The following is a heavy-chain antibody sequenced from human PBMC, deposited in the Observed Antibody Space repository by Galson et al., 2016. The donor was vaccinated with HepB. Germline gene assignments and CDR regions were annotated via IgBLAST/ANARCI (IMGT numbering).Heavy chain of an antibody. CDR2: IYSDGAT. CDR3: ARETATVTTGLRHRLYYYGIDV. Sequence: TLSLTCTVSSDSVVSGRFFWVWIRQPAGKGLEWIGRIYSDGATNYNPSLKSRLSISLDTSKNQFSLKLTSVTAADTAVYYCARETATVTTGLRHRLYYYGIDVWGKGTTVTVSS. CDR1: SDSVVSGRFF. V-gene: IGHV4-61*02. D-gene: IGHD4-17*01. J-gene: IGHJ6*04.